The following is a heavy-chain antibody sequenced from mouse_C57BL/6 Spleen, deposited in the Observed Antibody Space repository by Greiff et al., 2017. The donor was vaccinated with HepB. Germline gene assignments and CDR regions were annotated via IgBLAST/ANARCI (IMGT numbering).Heavy chain of an antibody. CDR1: GFTFSSYG. J-gene: IGHJ2*01. V-gene: IGHV5-6*01. CDR3: ARQTYYSNYGYFDY. D-gene: IGHD2-5*01. CDR2: ISSGGSYT. Sequence: EVHLVESGGDLVKPGGSLKLSCAASGFTFSSYGMSWVRQTPDKRLEWVATISSGGSYTYYPDSVKGRFTISRDNAKNTLYLQMSSLKSEDTAMYYCARQTYYSNYGYFDYWGQGTTLTVSS.